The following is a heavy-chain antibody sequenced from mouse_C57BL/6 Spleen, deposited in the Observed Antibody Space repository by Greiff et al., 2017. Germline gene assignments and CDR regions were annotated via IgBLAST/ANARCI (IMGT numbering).Heavy chain of an antibody. Sequence: QVQLQQPGAELVKPGASVKLSCKASGYTFTSYWMHWVKQRPGQGLEWIGMIHPNSGSTNYNEKFKSKATLTVDKSSSTAYMHLSSLTSEDSAVXYCARCYYYGSSYGYFDVWGTGTTVTVSS. CDR3: ARCYYYGSSYGYFDV. D-gene: IGHD1-1*01. CDR2: IHPNSGST. V-gene: IGHV1-64*01. CDR1: GYTFTSYW. J-gene: IGHJ1*03.